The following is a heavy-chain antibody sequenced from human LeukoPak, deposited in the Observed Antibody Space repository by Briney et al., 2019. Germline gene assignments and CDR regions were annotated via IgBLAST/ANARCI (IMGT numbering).Heavy chain of an antibody. V-gene: IGHV3-30*04. J-gene: IGHJ6*04. CDR2: ISYDGGNK. Sequence: PGRSLRLSCAASGFTFSSYAMHWVRQAPGKGLEWVAVISYDGGNKYYADSVKGRFTISRDNSKNTLYLQMNSLRAEDTAVYYCARDLAAAGDYYYYGMDVWGKGTTVTVSS. CDR1: GFTFSSYA. D-gene: IGHD6-13*01. CDR3: ARDLAAAGDYYYYGMDV.